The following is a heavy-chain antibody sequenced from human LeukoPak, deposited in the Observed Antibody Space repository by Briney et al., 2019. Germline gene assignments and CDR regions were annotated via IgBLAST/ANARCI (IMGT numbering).Heavy chain of an antibody. J-gene: IGHJ4*02. CDR3: AREGGGITGTTREDY. D-gene: IGHD1-7*01. Sequence: PSQTLSLTCAVSGGSISSGGYSWSWIRQPPGKGLEWIGYIYHSGSTYYNPSLKSRATISVDTSKNQFSLKLSSVTAADTAVYYCAREGGGITGTTREDYWGQGTLVTVSS. CDR1: GGSISSGGYS. CDR2: IYHSGST. V-gene: IGHV4-30-2*01.